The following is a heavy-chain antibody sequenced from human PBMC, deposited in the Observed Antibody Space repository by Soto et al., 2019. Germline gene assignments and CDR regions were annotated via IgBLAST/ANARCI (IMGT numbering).Heavy chain of an antibody. V-gene: IGHV3-33*01. D-gene: IGHD1-26*01. J-gene: IGHJ5*02. CDR3: ARGGSFREWDNWFDP. Sequence: GGSLRLSCAASGFTFSSYGMHWVRQAPGKGLEWVAVIWYDGSNKYYADSVKGRFTISRDNSKNTLYLQMNSLRAEDTAVYYCARGGSFREWDNWFDPWGQGTLVTVSS. CDR2: IWYDGSNK. CDR1: GFTFSSYG.